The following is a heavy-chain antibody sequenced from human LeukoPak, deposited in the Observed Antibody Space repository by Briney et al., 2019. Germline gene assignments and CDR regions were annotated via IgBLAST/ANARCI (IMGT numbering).Heavy chain of an antibody. V-gene: IGHV3-23*01. CDR3: AKGWGGVNRNYFDF. Sequence: GGSLRLSCAASGFTFNTYAMTWVRQTPGKGLEWVSAIGGSGGNINYADFVKGRFTISRDNSKNTLYLQMNSLRVEDTAVYYCAKGWGGVNRNYFDFWGQGTLVTVSS. CDR2: IGGSGGNI. CDR1: GFTFNTYA. J-gene: IGHJ4*02. D-gene: IGHD2-8*01.